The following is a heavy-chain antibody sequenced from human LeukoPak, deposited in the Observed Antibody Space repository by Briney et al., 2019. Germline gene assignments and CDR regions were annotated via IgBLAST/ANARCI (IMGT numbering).Heavy chain of an antibody. CDR2: TYYRSKRYN. Sequence: SQTLSLTCAISGDSVSSTAWNWIRQSPSRGLEWLGRTYYRSKRYNDYAVSVKSRITINPDTSKNQFSLQLNSVTPEDTAVYYCARGGRGCCTSSSCYFDYWGQGTLVTVSS. CDR1: GDSVSSTA. CDR3: ARGGRGCCTSSSCYFDY. D-gene: IGHD2-2*01. V-gene: IGHV6-1*01. J-gene: IGHJ4*02.